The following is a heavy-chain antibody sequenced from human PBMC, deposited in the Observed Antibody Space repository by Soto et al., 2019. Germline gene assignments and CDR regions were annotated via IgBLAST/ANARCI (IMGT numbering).Heavy chain of an antibody. Sequence: GGSLRLSCAASGFTFSSYAMHWVRQAPGKGLEWVAVISYDGSNKYYADSVKGRFTISRDNSKNTLYLQMNSLRAEDTAVYYCATQGYSYGPYVDYYYYGMDVWGQGTTVTVSS. V-gene: IGHV3-30-3*01. J-gene: IGHJ6*02. CDR3: ATQGYSYGPYVDYYYYGMDV. CDR1: GFTFSSYA. D-gene: IGHD5-18*01. CDR2: ISYDGSNK.